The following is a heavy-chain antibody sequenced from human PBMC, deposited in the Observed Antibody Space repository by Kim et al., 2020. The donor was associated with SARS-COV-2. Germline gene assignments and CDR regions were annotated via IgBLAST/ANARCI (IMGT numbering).Heavy chain of an antibody. Sequence: GGSLRLSCAASGFTFSSYSMNWVRQAPGKGLEWVSSISSSSSYIYYADSVKGRFTISRDNAKNSLYLQMNSLRAEDTAVYYCAREGGGSSGWSWFDPWGPGTLVTVSS. V-gene: IGHV3-21*01. CDR1: GFTFSSYS. CDR3: AREGGGSSGWSWFDP. CDR2: ISSSSSYI. J-gene: IGHJ5*02. D-gene: IGHD6-19*01.